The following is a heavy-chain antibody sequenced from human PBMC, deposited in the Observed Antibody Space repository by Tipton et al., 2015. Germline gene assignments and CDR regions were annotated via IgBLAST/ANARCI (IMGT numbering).Heavy chain of an antibody. Sequence: TLSLTCTVPGYSIRSYYWSWVRQPPGKGLEWIGYIFYTGGTYYNPSLKSRVTMPIDTWESQFSLRLTSVTAADTAIYYCAREPTNGNYFDDWGQGTLVTVSS. CDR2: IFYTGGT. J-gene: IGHJ4*02. V-gene: IGHV4-59*01. CDR1: GYSIRSYY. D-gene: IGHD1-14*01. CDR3: AREPTNGNYFDD.